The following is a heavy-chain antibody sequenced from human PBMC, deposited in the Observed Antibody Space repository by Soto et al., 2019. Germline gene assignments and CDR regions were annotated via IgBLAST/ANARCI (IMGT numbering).Heavy chain of an antibody. V-gene: IGHV4-31*03. CDR3: ARDATGLGDTAAAGTGNAFDI. CDR1: GGSISSGGYY. CDR2: IDYSGST. Sequence: QVQLQESGPGLVKPSQTLSLTCTVSGGSISSGGYYWSWIRQHPGKGLEWIGYIDYSGSTYYNPSLKSRVNISVDTSKNQFSLKLSSVTAADTAVYYCARDATGLGDTAAAGTGNAFDIWGQGTMVTVSS. D-gene: IGHD6-13*01. J-gene: IGHJ3*02.